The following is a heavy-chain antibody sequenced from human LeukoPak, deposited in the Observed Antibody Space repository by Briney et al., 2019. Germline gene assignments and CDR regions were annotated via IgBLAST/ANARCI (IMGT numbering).Heavy chain of an antibody. CDR3: ARDLRFGELLGSFDI. CDR1: GFTFSSYW. J-gene: IGHJ3*02. Sequence: GGSLRLSCAASGFTFSSYWMHWVRQAPGKGLEWVSVIYPDDRTYYADSVKGRFTISRDNSKNTVYLQMNSLRAEDTAVYFCARDLRFGELLGSFDIWGQGTMVTVSS. D-gene: IGHD3-10*01. V-gene: IGHV3-53*01. CDR2: IYPDDRT.